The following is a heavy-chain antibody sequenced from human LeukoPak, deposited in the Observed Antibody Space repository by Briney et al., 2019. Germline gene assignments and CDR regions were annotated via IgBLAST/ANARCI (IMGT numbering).Heavy chain of an antibody. CDR3: AREGRWLQFYYFDY. D-gene: IGHD5-24*01. J-gene: IGHJ4*02. CDR1: GGSFGVYY. CDR2: INHSGST. Sequence: SETLSLTCAVYGGSFGVYYWSWIRQPPGKGLEWIGEINHSGSTNYNPSLKSRVTISVDTSKNQFSLKLSSVTAADTAVYYCAREGRWLQFYYFDYWGQGTLVTVSS. V-gene: IGHV4-34*01.